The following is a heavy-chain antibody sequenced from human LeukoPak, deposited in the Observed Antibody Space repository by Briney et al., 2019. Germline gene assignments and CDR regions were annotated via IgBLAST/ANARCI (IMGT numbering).Heavy chain of an antibody. Sequence: SETLSLTCAVYGESFSGYFWGWIRQAPGTGLEWIGEINHSGYTNYKPSLKSRATISRDTSKNQFSLTLNLVSAADTAVYYCARGAICGSSCRAFDVWGQGTMVTVSS. D-gene: IGHD6-13*01. J-gene: IGHJ3*01. V-gene: IGHV4-34*01. CDR2: INHSGYT. CDR1: GESFSGYF. CDR3: ARGAICGSSCRAFDV.